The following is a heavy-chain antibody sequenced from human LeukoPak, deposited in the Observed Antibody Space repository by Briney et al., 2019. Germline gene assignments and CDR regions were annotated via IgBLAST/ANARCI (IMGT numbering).Heavy chain of an antibody. CDR2: INHSGST. V-gene: IGHV4-34*01. Sequence: SETLSLTCAVYGGSFSGYYWSWIRQPPGKGLEWIGEINHSGSTNYNPSLKSRVTISVDTSKNQFSLKLSSVTAAGTAAYYCARGPSYYYDSSGYYVYYYYGMDVWGQGTTVTVSS. D-gene: IGHD3-22*01. CDR1: GGSFSGYY. CDR3: ARGPSYYYDSSGYYVYYYYGMDV. J-gene: IGHJ6*02.